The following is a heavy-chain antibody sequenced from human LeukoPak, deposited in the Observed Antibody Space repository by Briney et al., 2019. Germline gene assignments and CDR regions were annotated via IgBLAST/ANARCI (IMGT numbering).Heavy chain of an antibody. J-gene: IGHJ4*02. D-gene: IGHD3-22*01. CDR1: GYTFTSYG. CDR2: INPNSGVT. V-gene: IGHV1-2*02. Sequence: ASVKVSCKASGYTFTSYGISWVRQAPGQGLEWMGWINPNSGVTNYAQKFQGRITMTRDTSISTAYMELSRLRSDDTAVYYCARGNVGPYDNSGYYSFDYWGQGTLVTVSS. CDR3: ARGNVGPYDNSGYYSFDY.